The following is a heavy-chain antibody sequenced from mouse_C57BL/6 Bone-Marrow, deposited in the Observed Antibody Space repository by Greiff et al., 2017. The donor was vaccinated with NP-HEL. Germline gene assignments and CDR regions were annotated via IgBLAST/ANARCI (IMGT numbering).Heavy chain of an antibody. CDR2: IYPGDGDT. D-gene: IGHD1-1*01. CDR3: ARDLVTTVVATQYYYAMDY. V-gene: IGHV1-82*01. Sequence: QVQLQQSGPELVKPGASVKISCKASGYAFSSSWMNWVKQRPGKGLEWIGRIYPGDGDTNYNGKFKGKATLTADKSSSTAYMQLSSLTSEDSAVYFCARDLVTTVVATQYYYAMDYWGQGTSVTVSS. J-gene: IGHJ4*01. CDR1: GYAFSSSW.